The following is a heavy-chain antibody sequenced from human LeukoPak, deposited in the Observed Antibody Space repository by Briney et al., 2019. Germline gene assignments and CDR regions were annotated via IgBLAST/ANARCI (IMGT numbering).Heavy chain of an antibody. CDR2: ISTSSIYI. V-gene: IGHV3-21*04. CDR1: GFTFSSYY. J-gene: IGHJ4*02. CDR3: ARDLRLGELSLYGFDY. D-gene: IGHD3-16*02. Sequence: GGSLRLSCAASGFTFSSYYMNWVRQAPGKGLEWVSSISTSSIYIYYADSVKGRFTISRDNAKNSLYLQMNSLRAEDTALYYCARDLRLGELSLYGFDYWGQGTLVTVSS.